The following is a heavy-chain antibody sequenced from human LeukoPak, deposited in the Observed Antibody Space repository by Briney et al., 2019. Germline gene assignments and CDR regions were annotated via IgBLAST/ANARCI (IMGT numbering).Heavy chain of an antibody. CDR1: GGSISSYY. Sequence: SETLSLTCTVSGGSISSYYWSWIRQPPGKGLEWIGYIYYSGSTNYNPSLKSRVTISGDTSKHQFSLKLSSVTAADTAVYYCASYSGYEHYFDYWGQGTLVTVSS. J-gene: IGHJ4*02. V-gene: IGHV4-59*01. CDR2: IYYSGST. D-gene: IGHD5-12*01. CDR3: ASYSGYEHYFDY.